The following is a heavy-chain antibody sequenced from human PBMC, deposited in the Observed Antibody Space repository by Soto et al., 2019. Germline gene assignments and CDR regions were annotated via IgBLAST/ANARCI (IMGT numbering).Heavy chain of an antibody. CDR2: INHSGGT. CDR3: ARGIAVAGTDGFYYYGMDV. V-gene: IGHV4-34*01. CDR1: GGSFSGYY. J-gene: IGHJ6*02. Sequence: SETLSLTCAVYGGSFSGYYWSWIRQPPGKGLEWIGEINHSGGTNYNPSLKSRVTISVDTSKNQFSLKLSSVTAADTAVYYCARGIAVAGTDGFYYYGMDVWGQGTTVTVSS. D-gene: IGHD6-19*01.